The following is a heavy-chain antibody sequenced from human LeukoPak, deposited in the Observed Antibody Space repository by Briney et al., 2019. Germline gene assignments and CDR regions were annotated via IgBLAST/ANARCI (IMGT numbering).Heavy chain of an antibody. Sequence: PGGSLRLSCVASGFSFSSYWMHWVRQAPGKGLEWVSLISWDGGSTYYADSVKGRFTISRDNSKNSLYLQMNSLRTEDTALYYCAGEGIGAAPSYWGQGTLVTVSS. D-gene: IGHD6-25*01. CDR3: AGEGIGAAPSY. J-gene: IGHJ4*02. V-gene: IGHV3-43*01. CDR1: GFSFSSYW. CDR2: ISWDGGST.